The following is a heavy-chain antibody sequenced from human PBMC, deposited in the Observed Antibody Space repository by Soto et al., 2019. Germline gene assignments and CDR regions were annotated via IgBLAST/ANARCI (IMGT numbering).Heavy chain of an antibody. Sequence: ASGKVSCKAPADTFTSYYINWVRQAPGHGLEWMGIINPNGGSTRFAQKFQGRVTMTRDTSTSTVYMELISLTSEDTAVYYCARDVGMASRPYLDYWGQGTLVTVSS. CDR3: ARDVGMASRPYLDY. D-gene: IGHD6-6*01. J-gene: IGHJ4*02. V-gene: IGHV1-46*01. CDR1: ADTFTSYY. CDR2: INPNGGST.